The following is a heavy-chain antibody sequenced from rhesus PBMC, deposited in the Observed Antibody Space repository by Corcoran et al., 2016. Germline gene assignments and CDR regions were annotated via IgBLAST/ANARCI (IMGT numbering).Heavy chain of an antibody. CDR3: TSPIRYRFDV. D-gene: IGHD4-29*01. CDR1: GGSFRSYW. J-gene: IGHJ5-1*01. V-gene: IGHV4-80*01. CDR2: INGYIGST. Sequence: QVQLQESGPGLVKPSETLSLTCAVSGGSFRSYWWNWIRQPPGKGLGWSGEINGYIGSTTYQPSLQSRVTISKALSKNQFSLRLTSVTAADTAVYYCTSPIRYRFDVWGPGVLVSVSS.